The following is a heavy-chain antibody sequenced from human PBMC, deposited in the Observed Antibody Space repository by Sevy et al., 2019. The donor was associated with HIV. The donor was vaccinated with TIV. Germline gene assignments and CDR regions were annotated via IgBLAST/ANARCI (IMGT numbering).Heavy chain of an antibody. V-gene: IGHV3-23*01. CDR2: ISGSGYNT. Sequence: QPGGSLRLSCEASGFTFSSYAMSWVRQAPGKGLEWISAISGSGYNTYFSDSVKGRFTISRDNSKNTVYLQLSTLRPEDTAIYYCAKDSQSLLQGQIWSDYWGQGTLVTVSS. CDR1: GFTFSSYA. J-gene: IGHJ4*02. D-gene: IGHD2-15*01. CDR3: AKDSQSLLQGQIWSDY.